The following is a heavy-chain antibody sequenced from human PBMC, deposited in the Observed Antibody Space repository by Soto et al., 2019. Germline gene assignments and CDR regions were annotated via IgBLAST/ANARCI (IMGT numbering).Heavy chain of an antibody. CDR2: ISSASSET. Sequence: GGSLRHCCEASGFTFSRFSMNWVRQVPGKGLEWVASISSASSETWYADSVKGRFIISRDNAQNSLFLQMNTPRPEDSAIYYCARVAYWGPGTQVTVSS. CDR3: ARVAY. CDR1: GFTFSRFS. V-gene: IGHV3-21*01. J-gene: IGHJ4*02.